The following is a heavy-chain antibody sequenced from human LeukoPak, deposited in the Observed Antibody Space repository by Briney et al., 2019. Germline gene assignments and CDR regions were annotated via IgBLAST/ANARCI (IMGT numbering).Heavy chain of an antibody. CDR3: ARDPSPRTSYYYYYMDV. CDR1: GFTFDDYA. CDR2: ISWNSGSI. V-gene: IGHV3-9*01. Sequence: PGRSLRLSCAASGFTFDDYAMHWVRQAPGKGLEWVSGISWNSGSIGYADSVKGRFTISRDNAKNSLYLQMNSLRAEDTAVYYCARDPSPRTSYYYYYMDVWGKGTTVTVSS. D-gene: IGHD2-2*01. J-gene: IGHJ6*03.